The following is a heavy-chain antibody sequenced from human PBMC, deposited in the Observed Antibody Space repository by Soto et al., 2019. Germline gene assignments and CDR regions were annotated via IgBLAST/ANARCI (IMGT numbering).Heavy chain of an antibody. J-gene: IGHJ6*01. D-gene: IGHD1-7*01. CDR1: GFTFTSSA. CDR3: ARAGITGTVYYYYYGMDV. V-gene: IGHV1-58*01. CDR2: IVVGSGNT. Sequence: SVKVCCKASGFTFTSSAVKWVRQARGQRLEWIGWIVVGSGNTNYAQKFQERVTITRDMSTSTAYMELSSLRSEDTAVYYCARAGITGTVYYYYYGMDVWGQGTTVTVSS.